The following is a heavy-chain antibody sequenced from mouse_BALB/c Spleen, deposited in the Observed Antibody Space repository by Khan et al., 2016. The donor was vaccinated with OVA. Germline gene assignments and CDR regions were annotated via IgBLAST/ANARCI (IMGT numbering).Heavy chain of an antibody. CDR3: ARGDGYYFYFDY. V-gene: IGHV1-81*01. D-gene: IGHD2-3*01. CDR1: GYTFTYYV. CDR2: IYPGSDNA. J-gene: IGHJ2*01. Sequence: VQLQESGPELVKPGASVKMSCKASGYTFTYYVITWVKQRTGQGLEWIGEIYPGSDNAYYNERFKGKATLTADKSSNTTHMPLSSLTSEDSAVYFCARGDGYYFYFDYGGQGTTLTVSS.